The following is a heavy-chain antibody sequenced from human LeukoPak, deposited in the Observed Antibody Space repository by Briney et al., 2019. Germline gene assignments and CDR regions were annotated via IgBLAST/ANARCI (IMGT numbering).Heavy chain of an antibody. V-gene: IGHV4-30-4*01. CDR2: IYYSGST. D-gene: IGHD7-27*01. CDR3: ARTPGDAFDI. Sequence: SETLSLTCTVSGGSISSGNYYWTWIRQPPGKGLEWIGYIYYSGSTYYNPSLKSRVTISVDTSRNQFSLKLNSVTAADTAVYYCARTPGDAFDIWGQGTMVTVSS. J-gene: IGHJ3*02. CDR1: GGSISSGNYY.